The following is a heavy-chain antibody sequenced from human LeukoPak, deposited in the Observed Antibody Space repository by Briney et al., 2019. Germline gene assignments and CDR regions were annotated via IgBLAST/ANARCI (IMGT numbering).Heavy chain of an antibody. V-gene: IGHV1-18*01. J-gene: IGHJ4*02. CDR3: ARGKRWHDY. D-gene: IGHD6-19*01. CDR2: ISANNGNT. Sequence: GASVKVSCRTSGYMFTTYGISWVRQAPGQGLEWVGWISANNGNTKYAQRLQDRVTMTTNTSTSTAYMELRSLRSEDTAVYYCARGKRWHDYWGQGTLVTVSS. CDR1: GYMFTTYG.